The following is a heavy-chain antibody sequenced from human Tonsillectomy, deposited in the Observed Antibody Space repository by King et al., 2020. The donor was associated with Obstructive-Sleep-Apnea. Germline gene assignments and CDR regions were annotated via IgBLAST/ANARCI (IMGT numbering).Heavy chain of an antibody. CDR1: GFTFSDYY. CDR2: ISDSGSII. V-gene: IGHV3-11*01. D-gene: IGHD3-10*01. Sequence: VQLVESGGGLVKPGGSLRLSCAASGFTFSDYYLTWIRQAPGRGLEWVSHISDSGSIIFYVDSVRGRFTISRDNAKNSLYLQMNSLRVEDTAVYYCAKELRTGSGAAFDVWGQGTLVTVSS. J-gene: IGHJ3*01. CDR3: AKELRTGSGAAFDV.